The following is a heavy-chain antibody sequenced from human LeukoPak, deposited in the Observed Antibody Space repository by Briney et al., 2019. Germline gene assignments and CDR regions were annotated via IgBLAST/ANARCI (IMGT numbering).Heavy chain of an antibody. CDR1: GFTFSSYA. CDR3: AKPYYGSGSYYIYYLDY. CDR2: ISGSGGST. D-gene: IGHD3-10*01. J-gene: IGHJ4*02. Sequence: PGGSLRLSCAASGFTFSSYAMSWVRQAPGKGLEWVSAISGSGGSTYYADSVKGRFTISRDNSKNTLYLQMNSLRAEDTAVYYCAKPYYGSGSYYIYYLDYWGQGTLVTVSS. V-gene: IGHV3-23*01.